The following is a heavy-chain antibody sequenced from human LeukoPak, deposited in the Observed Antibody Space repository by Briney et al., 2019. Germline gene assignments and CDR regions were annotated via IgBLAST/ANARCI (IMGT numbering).Heavy chain of an antibody. J-gene: IGHJ6*02. CDR2: IYTSGST. CDR3: ARLRSYCGGDCSLDYYYYYGMDV. V-gene: IGHV4-4*07. CDR1: GGSISSYY. Sequence: PSETLSLTCTVSGGSISSYYWSWIRPPAGKGLEWIGRIYTSGSTNYNPSLKSRVTMSVDTSKNQFSLKLSSVTAADTAVYYCARLRSYCGGDCSLDYYYYYGMDVWGQGTTVTVSS. D-gene: IGHD2-21*02.